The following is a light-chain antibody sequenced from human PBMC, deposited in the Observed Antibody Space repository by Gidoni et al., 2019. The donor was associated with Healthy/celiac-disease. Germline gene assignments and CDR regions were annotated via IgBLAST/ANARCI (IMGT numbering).Light chain of an antibody. V-gene: IGKV3-20*01. CDR2: GAS. J-gene: IGKJ2*01. Sequence: DIVLTQSPGTLSLSPGERATLSCRASQSVSSSYLALYQQKPGQAPRLLIYGASSRATGIPDRFSGSGSGTDVTLTISRLEPEDFAVYYCQQYGSSSYTFGQGTKLEIK. CDR3: QQYGSSSYT. CDR1: QSVSSSY.